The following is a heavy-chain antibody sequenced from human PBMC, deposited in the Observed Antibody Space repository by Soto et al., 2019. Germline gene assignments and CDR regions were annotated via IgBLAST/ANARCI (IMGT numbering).Heavy chain of an antibody. Sequence: GGSLRLSCAASGFTVSSNYMSWVRQAPGKGLEWVSVIYSGGSTYYTDSVKGRFTISRDNSKNTLYLQMNSLRAEDTAVYYCAKKALHDYGDYYFDYWGQGTLVTVSS. J-gene: IGHJ4*02. CDR2: IYSGGST. V-gene: IGHV3-66*01. CDR1: GFTVSSNY. D-gene: IGHD4-17*01. CDR3: AKKALHDYGDYYFDY.